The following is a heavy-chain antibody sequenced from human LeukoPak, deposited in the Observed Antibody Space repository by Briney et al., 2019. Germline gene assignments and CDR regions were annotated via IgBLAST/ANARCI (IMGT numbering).Heavy chain of an antibody. CDR3: ARALQDYYYMDV. CDR1: GYTFTGYY. J-gene: IGHJ6*03. CDR2: INPNSGGT. V-gene: IGHV1-2*02. Sequence: ASVKVSCKASGYTFTGYYMHWVRQAPGQGLEGMGWINPNSGGTNYAQKFQGRVTMTRDTSISTAYMELSRLRSDDTAVYYCARALQDYYYMDVWGKGTTVTVSS.